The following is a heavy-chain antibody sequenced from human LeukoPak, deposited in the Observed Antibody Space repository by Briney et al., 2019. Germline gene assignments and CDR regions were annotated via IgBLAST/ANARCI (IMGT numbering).Heavy chain of an antibody. D-gene: IGHD2-2*03. Sequence: GGSLRLSCAASGFTFSDYHMTWIRQAPGKGLEWISYIGNTGRTTYYADSVKGRFTISRDDAKNSLFLEMNSLRAEDTAVYYCARDGSPLRFYEMDVWGKGTTVIVSS. CDR2: IGNTGRTT. CDR1: GFTFSDYH. V-gene: IGHV3-11*04. CDR3: ARDGSPLRFYEMDV. J-gene: IGHJ6*04.